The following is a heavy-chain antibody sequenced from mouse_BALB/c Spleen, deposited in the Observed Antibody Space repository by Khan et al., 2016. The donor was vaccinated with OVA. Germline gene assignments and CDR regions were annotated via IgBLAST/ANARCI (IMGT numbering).Heavy chain of an antibody. CDR2: ISYSGST. CDR3: ARTARIKY. V-gene: IGHV3-2*02. CDR1: GYSITSGYG. J-gene: IGHJ2*01. D-gene: IGHD1-2*01. Sequence: VRLQQSGPGLVKPSQSLSLTCTVTGYSITSGYGWNWIRQFPGNKLEWMGYISYSGSTNYNPSLKSRISITRDTSKNQFFLQLNSVTTEDTDTYYCARTARIKYWGQGTTLTVSS.